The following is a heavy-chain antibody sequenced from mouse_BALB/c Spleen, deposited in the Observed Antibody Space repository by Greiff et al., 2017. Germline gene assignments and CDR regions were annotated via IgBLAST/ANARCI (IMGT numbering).Heavy chain of an antibody. D-gene: IGHD2-10*02. CDR2: ISDGGSYT. CDR3: ARGGKYGNYDY. Sequence: EVKVVESGGGLVKPGGSLKLSCAASGFTFSDYYMYWVRQTPEKRLEWVATISDGGSYTYYPDSVKGRFTISRDNAKNNLYLQMSSLKSEDTAMYYCARGGKYGNYDYWGQGTTLTVSS. CDR1: GFTFSDYY. V-gene: IGHV5-4*02. J-gene: IGHJ2*01.